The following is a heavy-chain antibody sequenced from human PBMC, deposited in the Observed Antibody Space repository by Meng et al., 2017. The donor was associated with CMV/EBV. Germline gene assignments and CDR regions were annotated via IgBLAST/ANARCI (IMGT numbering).Heavy chain of an antibody. CDR3: ARKPLLRHWFDP. CDR2: IYYSGST. J-gene: IGHJ5*02. D-gene: IGHD2-8*01. CDR1: GGSISSYY. V-gene: IGHV4-59*01. Sequence: SETLSLTCTVSGGSISSYYWSWIRQPPGKGLEWIGYIYYSGSTNYNPSLKSRVTISVDTPKNQFSLKLSSVTAADTAVYYCARKPLLRHWFDPWGQGTLVTVSS.